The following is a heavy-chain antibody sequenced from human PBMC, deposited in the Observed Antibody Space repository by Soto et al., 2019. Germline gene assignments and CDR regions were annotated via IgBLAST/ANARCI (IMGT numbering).Heavy chain of an antibody. D-gene: IGHD6-19*01. V-gene: IGHV3-30-3*01. J-gene: IGHJ4*02. Sequence: PGGSLRLSCTASGFTFSSYALHWVRQAPGKGLDWVAVISYDGSNKYYADSVRGRFTISRDNSKNTLYLQMNSLRAEDTAMYYCARGGVQWLVPGYWGQGTLVTVSS. CDR1: GFTFSSYA. CDR2: ISYDGSNK. CDR3: ARGGVQWLVPGY.